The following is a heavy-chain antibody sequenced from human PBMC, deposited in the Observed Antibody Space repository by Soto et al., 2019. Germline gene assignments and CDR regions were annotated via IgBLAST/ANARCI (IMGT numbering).Heavy chain of an antibody. V-gene: IGHV3-23*01. Sequence: LRLSCAASGFTFSSYAMSWVRQAPGKWLEWVSAISGSGGSTYYADSVKGRFTISRDNSKNTLYLQMNSLRAEDTAVYYCAKDEFGTLGSGWYIGSDYRGQGTLVTVSS. CDR3: AKDEFGTLGSGWYIGSDY. CDR2: ISGSGGST. CDR1: GFTFSSYA. D-gene: IGHD6-19*01. J-gene: IGHJ4*02.